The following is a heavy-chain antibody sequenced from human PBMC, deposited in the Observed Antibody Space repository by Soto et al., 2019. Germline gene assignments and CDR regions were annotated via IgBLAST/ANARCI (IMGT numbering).Heavy chain of an antibody. V-gene: IGHV1-3*01. CDR2: INAGNGNT. CDR1: GYTFTSYA. CDR3: ARGVSPERCYLDY. Sequence: GASVKVSCKASGYTFTSYAMHWVRQAPGQRLEWMGWINAGNGNTKYSQKFQGRVTITRDTSASTAYMELSSLRSEDTAVYYCARGVSPERCYLDYWGQGTLVTVSS. D-gene: IGHD4-17*01. J-gene: IGHJ4*02.